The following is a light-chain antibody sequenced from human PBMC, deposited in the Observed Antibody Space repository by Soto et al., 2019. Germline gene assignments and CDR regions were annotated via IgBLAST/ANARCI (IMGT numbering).Light chain of an antibody. CDR3: QQYYSTPRT. CDR1: QGVLYSSDNKNY. V-gene: IGKV4-1*01. CDR2: WTS. J-gene: IGKJ1*01. Sequence: DIVMTQSPDSLAVSLGERATINCKSSQGVLYSSDNKNYLAWYQQKPGQPPKLLIYWTSTRESGVPDRFSGSGSGTDFTLTISSLQAEDVAVYYCQQYYSTPRTVGQGTKVEIK.